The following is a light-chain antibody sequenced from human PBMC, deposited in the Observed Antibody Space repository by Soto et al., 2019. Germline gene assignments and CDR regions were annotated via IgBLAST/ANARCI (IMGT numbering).Light chain of an antibody. V-gene: IGLV2-8*01. Sequence: QSALTQPPSASGSPGQSVTISCTGTSSDVGDYNYVSWYQQHPGKAPKLMIYEVSKRPSGVPARFSGSKSGNTASLTVSGVQDEDEDDYYSSSCANSLYVFGTGTKLTVL. CDR2: EVS. CDR3: SSCANSLYV. CDR1: SSDVGDYNY. J-gene: IGLJ1*01.